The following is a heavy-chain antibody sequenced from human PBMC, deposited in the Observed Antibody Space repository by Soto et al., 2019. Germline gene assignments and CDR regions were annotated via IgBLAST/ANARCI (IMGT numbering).Heavy chain of an antibody. CDR3: VKDESINWYSGHFRH. Sequence: SLRLSCAASGFTFYSYAMSWVRQAPGKGLEWVSGINWNSGSIGYGGSVKGRFAISRDNAKNSLHLQMNSLSAEDTAFYYCVKDESINWYSGHFRHWGQGTLVTVSS. CDR2: INWNSGSI. D-gene: IGHD6-13*01. V-gene: IGHV3-9*01. J-gene: IGHJ1*01. CDR1: GFTFYSYA.